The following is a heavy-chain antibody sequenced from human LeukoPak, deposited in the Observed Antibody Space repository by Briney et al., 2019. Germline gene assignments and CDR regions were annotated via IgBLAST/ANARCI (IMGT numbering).Heavy chain of an antibody. CDR2: IYYSGST. Sequence: SETLSLTCTVSGGSISSSSYYWGWIRQPPGKGLEWIGSIYYSGSTYYNPSLKSRVTISVDTSKNQFSLKLSSVTAADTAVYYCARNYDFWSGYPKWFDPWGQGILVTVSS. J-gene: IGHJ5*02. V-gene: IGHV4-39*01. CDR3: ARNYDFWSGYPKWFDP. CDR1: GGSISSSSYY. D-gene: IGHD3-3*01.